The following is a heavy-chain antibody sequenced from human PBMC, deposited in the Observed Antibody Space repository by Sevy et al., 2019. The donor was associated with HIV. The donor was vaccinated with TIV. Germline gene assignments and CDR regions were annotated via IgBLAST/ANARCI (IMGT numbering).Heavy chain of an antibody. CDR3: VREDQYGDYWGDY. CDR2: ISYDGSNK. J-gene: IGHJ4*02. Sequence: GGSLRLSCAASGFTFSSYAMHWVRQAPGKGLEWVAVISYDGSNKYYADSVKGRFTISRDNSKNTLYLQMNSLRAEDTAVYYCVREDQYGDYWGDYWGQGTLVTVSS. CDR1: GFTFSSYA. D-gene: IGHD4-17*01. V-gene: IGHV3-30*04.